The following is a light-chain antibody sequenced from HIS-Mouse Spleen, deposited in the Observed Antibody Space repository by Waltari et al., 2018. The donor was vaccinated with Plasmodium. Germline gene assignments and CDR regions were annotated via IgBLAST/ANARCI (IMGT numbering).Light chain of an antibody. CDR3: YSTDSSGNHRV. J-gene: IGLJ3*02. CDR2: EES. CDR1: ALPKKY. V-gene: IGLV3-10*01. Sequence: SYELTQPPSVSVSPGQTARITCSGDALPKKYAYWYQQKSGQAPVLVSYEESKRPSGIPERFYGSSSGTMATLTISGAQVEDEADYYGYSTDSSGNHRVFGGGTKLTVL.